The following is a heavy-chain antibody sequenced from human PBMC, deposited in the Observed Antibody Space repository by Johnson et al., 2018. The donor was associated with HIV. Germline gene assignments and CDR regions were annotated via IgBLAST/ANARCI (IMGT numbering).Heavy chain of an antibody. D-gene: IGHD6-13*01. CDR1: GFTFSNYA. J-gene: IGHJ3*02. CDR2: ISSDGSNK. Sequence: VQVLESGGGVGQPGRSLRLSCAASGFTFSNYAIHWVRQPPGKGLEWVAVISSDGSNKYYADSVKGRFTISRENSNNTLYLQMNSLRDEDTAVYYCAKDPIKRQLVRDDAFDIWGQGTMVTVSS. CDR3: AKDPIKRQLVRDDAFDI. V-gene: IGHV3-30-3*01.